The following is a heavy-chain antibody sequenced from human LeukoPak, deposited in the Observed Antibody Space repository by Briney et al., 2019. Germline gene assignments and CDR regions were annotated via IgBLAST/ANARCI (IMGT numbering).Heavy chain of an antibody. V-gene: IGHV6-1*01. J-gene: IGHJ4*02. CDR3: ARDNAGLDY. CDR2: TYYRSKWYN. Sequence: SQTLSLTCAISGGSVSSNSVAWNWIRQSPSRGLEWLGRTYYRSKWYNEYAESVKSRINIKPDTSRNQFSLQLNSVTPEDTAVYYCARDNAGLDYWGQGTLVTVSS. D-gene: IGHD6-13*01. CDR1: GGSVSSNSVA.